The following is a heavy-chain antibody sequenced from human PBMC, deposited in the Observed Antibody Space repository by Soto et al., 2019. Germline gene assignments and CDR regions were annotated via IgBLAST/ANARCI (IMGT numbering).Heavy chain of an antibody. V-gene: IGHV4-31*03. CDR2: IYYSGST. D-gene: IGHD5-18*01. CDR3: ATYDLSNSYWFDP. Sequence: QVQLQESGPGLVKPSQTLSLTCNVSGGSISSGAYYWNWIRQHPGKCLEWIGYIYYSGSTYYNPSLKSRVTISLETSKNQFSLKLNSGTAADTAVYYCATYDLSNSYWFDPWGQGTLVTVSS. CDR1: GGSISSGAYY. J-gene: IGHJ5*02.